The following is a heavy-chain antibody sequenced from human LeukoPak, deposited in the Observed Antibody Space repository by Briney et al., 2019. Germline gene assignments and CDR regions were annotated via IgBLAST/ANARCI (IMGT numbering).Heavy chain of an antibody. D-gene: IGHD1-26*01. V-gene: IGHV3-33*01. CDR2: TWYDGSYK. J-gene: IGHJ3*02. CDR3: ARQFDGSHPNAFDI. Sequence: RSLRLSCAASGFTFSTYGMHWVRQAPGKRLEWVAVTWYDGSYKYYGDSVKGRFTISRDNSKNTLYLQMASLRVEDTAVYYCARQFDGSHPNAFDIWGQGTMVTVSS. CDR1: GFTFSTYG.